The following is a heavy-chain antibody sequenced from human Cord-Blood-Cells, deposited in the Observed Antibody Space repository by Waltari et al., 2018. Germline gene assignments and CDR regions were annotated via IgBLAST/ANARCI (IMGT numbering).Heavy chain of an antibody. CDR2: IGSRRSDI. Sequence: EVQLVESGGGLVKPGGSLRLSCAASGFTFSSYSMNWVRQAPGKGLDGVSSIGSRRSDIYYAGSVKGRFTISRDNAKNSLYLQMSSLRAEDTAVYYCARATIDYYYGMDVWGQGTTVTVSS. CDR1: GFTFSSYS. CDR3: ARATIDYYYGMDV. J-gene: IGHJ6*02. D-gene: IGHD5-12*01. V-gene: IGHV3-21*01.